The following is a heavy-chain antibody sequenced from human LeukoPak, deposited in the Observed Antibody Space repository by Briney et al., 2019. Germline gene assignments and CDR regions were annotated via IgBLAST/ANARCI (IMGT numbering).Heavy chain of an antibody. CDR3: ASEGYCSSTSCRSHYYYGMDV. CDR2: IYSGGST. D-gene: IGHD2-2*01. Sequence: GGSLRLSCAASGFIVSSNYMSWVRQAPGKGLEWVSVIYSGGSTYYADSVKGRFTISRDNSKNTLYLQMNSLRAEDTAVYYCASEGYCSSTSCRSHYYYGMDVWGQGTTVTVS. J-gene: IGHJ6*02. CDR1: GFIVSSNY. V-gene: IGHV3-53*01.